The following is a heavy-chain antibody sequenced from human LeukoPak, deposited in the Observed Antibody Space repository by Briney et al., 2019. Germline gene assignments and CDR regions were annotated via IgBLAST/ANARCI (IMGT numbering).Heavy chain of an antibody. J-gene: IGHJ4*02. D-gene: IGHD3-22*01. V-gene: IGHV3-33*01. CDR2: IWFDVSNK. CDR1: GFTFTSYG. CDR3: ARDWSVGSSGYFDY. Sequence: GGSLRLSCAASGFTFTSYGMHWVRQAPGKGLEWVAVIWFDVSNKYYADSVKGRFTISRDNSKNTLDLQMNSLRAEDTAVYYCARDWSVGSSGYFDYWGQGTLVTVSS.